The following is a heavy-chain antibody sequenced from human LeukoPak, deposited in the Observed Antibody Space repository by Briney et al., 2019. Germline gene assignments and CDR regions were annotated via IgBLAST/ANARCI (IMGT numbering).Heavy chain of an antibody. CDR1: GYSISSGYY. D-gene: IGHD4-17*01. J-gene: IGHJ5*02. Sequence: SETLSLTCGVSGYSISSGYYWGWIRQPPGKGLEWIGSISHSGTTYYNPSLKSRVTISVDTSKNQFSLKLSSVTAADTALYYCARSPYGDYGDNWCDPWGQGTLVTVSS. CDR2: ISHSGTT. V-gene: IGHV4-38-2*01. CDR3: ARSPYGDYGDNWCDP.